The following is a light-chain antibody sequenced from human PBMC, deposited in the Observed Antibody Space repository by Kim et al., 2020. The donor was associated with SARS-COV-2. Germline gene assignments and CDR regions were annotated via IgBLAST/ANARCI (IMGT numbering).Light chain of an antibody. Sequence: RATSTCKSSQSLLSTLDGKNYLSWYQQKSGQPPKLLIYRASTRESGVPGRFSGSGSGTDFTLTISSLQAEDVAVYYCQQQYNSVTFGGGTKVDIK. V-gene: IGKV4-1*01. J-gene: IGKJ4*01. CDR3: QQQYNSVT. CDR2: RAS. CDR1: QSLLSTLDGKNY.